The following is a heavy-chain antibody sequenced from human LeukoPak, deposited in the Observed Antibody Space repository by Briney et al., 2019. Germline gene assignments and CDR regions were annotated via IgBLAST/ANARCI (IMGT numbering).Heavy chain of an antibody. D-gene: IGHD3-3*01. J-gene: IGHJ5*02. V-gene: IGHV3-7*01. Sequence: GGSLRLSCAASGFTFSSYWMSWVRQAPGKGLEWVANIKQDGSEKYYVDSVKGRFTISRDNAKNSLYLQMNSLRAEDTAVYYCARDPFYDFWSGYSWFDPWGQGTLVTVSS. CDR1: GFTFSSYW. CDR3: ARDPFYDFWSGYSWFDP. CDR2: IKQDGSEK.